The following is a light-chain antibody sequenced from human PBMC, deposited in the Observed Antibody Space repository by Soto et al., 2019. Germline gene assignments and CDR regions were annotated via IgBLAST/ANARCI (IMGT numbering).Light chain of an antibody. CDR3: SSYTRSTTLVV. J-gene: IGLJ2*01. Sequence: QSALTQPASVSGSPGQSITISCTGTSSDVGAYNYVSWYQQHPGKAPKLMIYDVTNRPSGVSSRFSGSKSGNTASLTISGLQAEDEADYYCSSYTRSTTLVVFGGGTKVT. CDR2: DVT. V-gene: IGLV2-14*01. CDR1: SSDVGAYNY.